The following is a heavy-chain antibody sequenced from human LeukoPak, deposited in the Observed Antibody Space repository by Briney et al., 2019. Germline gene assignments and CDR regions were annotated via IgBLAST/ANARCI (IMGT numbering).Heavy chain of an antibody. CDR1: GYTFTGHY. D-gene: IGHD1-1*01. CDR2: INPNNGGT. CDR3: AREATVVSVGTAGIYFDY. J-gene: IGHJ4*02. Sequence: GASVKVSCKTSGYTFTGHYIHWIRQAPGQGLEWMGWINPNNGGTHYAQNFQARVTMTRNTSISTAYMELDSLTSDDTAIYYCAREATVVSVGTAGIYFDYWGQGTLVTVSS. V-gene: IGHV1-2*02.